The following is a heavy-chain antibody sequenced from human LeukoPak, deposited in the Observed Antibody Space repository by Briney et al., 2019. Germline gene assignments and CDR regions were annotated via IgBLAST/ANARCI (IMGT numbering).Heavy chain of an antibody. J-gene: IGHJ4*02. D-gene: IGHD2-2*01. CDR2: INPSGGST. CDR1: GYTFTSYY. V-gene: IGHV1-46*01. Sequence: GASVKVSCKASGYTFTSYYMHWVRQAPGQGLEWMGIINPSGGSTSYAQKFQGRVTMTRDTSTSTVYMELSSLRSEDTAAYYCAREQPAAMRRGGFDYWGQGTLVTVSS. CDR3: AREQPAAMRRGGFDY.